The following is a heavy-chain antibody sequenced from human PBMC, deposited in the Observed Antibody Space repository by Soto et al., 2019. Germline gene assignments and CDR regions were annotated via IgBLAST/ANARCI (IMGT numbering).Heavy chain of an antibody. CDR2: IYYSGNT. CDR3: ERTPGYNRPIHYYYFGMDV. CDR1: GGSSISYY. Sequence: SETLSLTCTVSGGSSISYYWSWIRQPPGKGLEWIGYIYYSGNTNFNPSLKSRVTIAVDTSKNQVSLRLASVSAADTAVYYCERTPGYNRPIHYYYFGMDVWGQGTTVTVSS. V-gene: IGHV4-59*01. J-gene: IGHJ6*02. D-gene: IGHD6-13*01.